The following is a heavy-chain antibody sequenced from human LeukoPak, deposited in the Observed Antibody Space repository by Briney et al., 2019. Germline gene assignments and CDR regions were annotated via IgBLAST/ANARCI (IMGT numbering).Heavy chain of an antibody. D-gene: IGHD6-13*01. J-gene: IGHJ5*02. V-gene: IGHV1-18*01. CDR1: GYTFTSYG. CDR2: ISAYNGNT. CDR3: ARDEFIAAAGTQHWFDP. Sequence: EASVKVSCKASGYTFTSYGISWVRQAPGQGLEWMGWISAYNGNTNYAQKLQGRVTMTTDTSTSTAYMELRSLRSDDTAVYYCARDEFIAAAGTQHWFDPWGQGTLVTVFS.